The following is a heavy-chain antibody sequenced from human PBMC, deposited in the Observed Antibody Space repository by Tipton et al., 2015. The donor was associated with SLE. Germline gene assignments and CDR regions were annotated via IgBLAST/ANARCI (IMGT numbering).Heavy chain of an antibody. D-gene: IGHD2-15*01. CDR3: ARDKYCTGGSCFDWYFDV. Sequence: TCTVSGGSINNYYWSWIRQPPGKGLEWIGYIYSSGSTNYNPSLKSRVTISVDTSENQFSLKLSSVSAADTAVYYCARDKYCTGGSCFDWYFDVWGRGTLVTVSS. CDR1: GGSINNYY. V-gene: IGHV4-4*08. CDR2: IYSSGST. J-gene: IGHJ2*01.